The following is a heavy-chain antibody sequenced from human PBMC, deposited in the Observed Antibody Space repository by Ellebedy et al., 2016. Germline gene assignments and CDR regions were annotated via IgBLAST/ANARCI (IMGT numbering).Heavy chain of an antibody. CDR1: GFTFTDHY. J-gene: IGHJ4*02. CDR2: TRNKANSYTT. CDR3: ARTSGTYSPHFDY. D-gene: IGHD3-10*01. Sequence: GGSLRLXCVASGFTFTDHYMDWVRQAPGKGLEWLGRTRNKANSYTTEYAASVKGRFTFSRDDSKSSLYPQLNSLRTEDTAVYYCARTSGTYSPHFDYWGRGTLVTVSS. V-gene: IGHV3-72*01.